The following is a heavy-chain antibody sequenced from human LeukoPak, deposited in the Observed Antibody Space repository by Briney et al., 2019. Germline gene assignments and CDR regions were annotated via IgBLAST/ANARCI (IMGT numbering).Heavy chain of an antibody. Sequence: PGGSLRLSCAASGFTFSSYGMHWVRQAPGKGLEWVAVISYDGSNKYYADSVKGRFTISRDNSKNTLYLQMNSLRGEDTAVYYCAKALIGVLRGLDYWGQGTLVTVSS. CDR1: GFTFSSYG. CDR2: ISYDGSNK. CDR3: AKALIGVLRGLDY. V-gene: IGHV3-30*18. D-gene: IGHD7-27*01. J-gene: IGHJ4*02.